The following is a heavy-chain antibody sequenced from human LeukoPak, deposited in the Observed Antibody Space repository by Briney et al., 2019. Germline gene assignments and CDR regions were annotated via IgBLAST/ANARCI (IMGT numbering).Heavy chain of an antibody. D-gene: IGHD3-3*01. CDR1: GDSISSGGYS. CDR2: IYYSGST. Sequence: SETLSLTCAVSGDSISSGGYSWSWIRQPPGKGLEWIGYIYYSGSTNYNPSLKSRVTISVDTSKNQFSLKLSSVTAADTAVYYCAREMDYDFWSGPKGLNAFDIWGQGTMVTVSS. CDR3: AREMDYDFWSGPKGLNAFDI. V-gene: IGHV4-61*08. J-gene: IGHJ3*02.